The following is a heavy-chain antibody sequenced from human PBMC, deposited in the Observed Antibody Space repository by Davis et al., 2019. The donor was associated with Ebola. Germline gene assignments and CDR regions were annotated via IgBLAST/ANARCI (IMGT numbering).Heavy chain of an antibody. V-gene: IGHV3-23*01. CDR1: GFTSSSYA. CDR2: ISGSGGST. J-gene: IGHJ6*04. Sequence: PAGSLRLSCAASGFTSSSYAMSWVRQAPGKGLEWVSAISGSGGSTYYADSVKGRFTISRDNSKKTLYLQMNSLRAEDTAVYYCAKSGLSFGVVKYHYGMDVWGKGTTVTVSS. CDR3: AKSGLSFGVVKYHYGMDV. D-gene: IGHD3-3*01.